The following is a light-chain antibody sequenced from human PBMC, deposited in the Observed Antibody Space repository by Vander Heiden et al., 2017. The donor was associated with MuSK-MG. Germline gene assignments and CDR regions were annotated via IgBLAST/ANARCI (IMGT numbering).Light chain of an antibody. V-gene: IGLV1-40*01. J-gene: IGLJ2*01. CDR2: GNN. Sequence: QSVLTQPPSVSGAPGQRVTIPCTGSSSNIGAGVDVHWYQQLPGTAPKLLIFGNNNRPSGVPDRFSGSKSGTSASLAITGLQPEDEADYYCQSYDSSLSGWLFGGGTKLTVL. CDR3: QSYDSSLSGWL. CDR1: SSNIGAGVD.